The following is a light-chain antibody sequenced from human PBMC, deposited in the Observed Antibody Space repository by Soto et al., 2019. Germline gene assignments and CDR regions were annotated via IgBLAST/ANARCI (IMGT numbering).Light chain of an antibody. CDR1: QSIRSN. J-gene: IGKJ5*01. CDR3: QQYNNWPAST. V-gene: IGKV3D-15*01. CDR2: GAS. Sequence: EIVMTQSPPILSVSPGERAALSCRASQSIRSNLAWYQQKPGQAPRLLIYGASTRATGIPARFSGSGSGTESTLTISSLQSEDFAVYYCQQYNNWPASTFGQGTRMEIK.